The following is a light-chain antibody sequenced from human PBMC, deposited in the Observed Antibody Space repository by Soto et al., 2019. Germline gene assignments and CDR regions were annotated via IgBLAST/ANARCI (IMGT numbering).Light chain of an antibody. V-gene: IGKV3-11*01. CDR2: DSS. CDR1: QSVSSY. CDR3: QQRSNWSEIT. Sequence: EIVMTQSPATLSVSPGERATLSCRASQSVSSYLAWYQQKPGQAPRLLIYDSSNRATGIPARFSGSGSGTDFTLTISSLEPEDFAVYCCQQRSNWSEITFGQGTRLEI. J-gene: IGKJ5*01.